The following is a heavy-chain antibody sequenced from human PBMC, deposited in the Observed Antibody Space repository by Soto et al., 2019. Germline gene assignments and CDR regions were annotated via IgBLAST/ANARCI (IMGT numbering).Heavy chain of an antibody. CDR2: ISSSSSYI. CDR1: GFTFSSYS. Sequence: GGSLRLSCAASGFTFSSYSMNWVRQAPGKGLEWVSSISSSSSYIYYGDSMKGRFTISRDNAKNSLYLEMNSLRAEDTAVYYCARESEDLTSNFDYWGQGTLVTVSS. V-gene: IGHV3-21*06. CDR3: ARESEDLTSNFDY. J-gene: IGHJ4*02.